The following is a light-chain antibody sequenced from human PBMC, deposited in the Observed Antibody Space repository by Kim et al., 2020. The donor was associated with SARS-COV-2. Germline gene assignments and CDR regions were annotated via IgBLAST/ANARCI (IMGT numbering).Light chain of an antibody. Sequence: STGERATLSCRASQSVSSSFLAWYQQKPGQAPRLLIYGASSRATGIPDRFSGSGSGTDFTLTISRLEPEDFAVYYCQQYGRSPLTFGGGTKVDIK. V-gene: IGKV3-20*01. CDR3: QQYGRSPLT. CDR2: GAS. J-gene: IGKJ4*01. CDR1: QSVSSSF.